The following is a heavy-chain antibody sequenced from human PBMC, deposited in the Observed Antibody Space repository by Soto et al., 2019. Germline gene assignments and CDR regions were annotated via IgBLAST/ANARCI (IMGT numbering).Heavy chain of an antibody. CDR1: VYTFNSHG. CDR3: ARRVSPTWYEPTDY. V-gene: IGHV1-18*04. Sequence: SVKVSCKASVYTFNSHGVTWVRQASGHGREGVRWISTYNDKTNYAQKLQGRLSMTNDKYTITAYMERRNLRSDDTTVYYCARRVSPTWYEPTDYWAQGTRATAPQ. CDR2: ISTYNDKT. D-gene: IGHD6-13*01. J-gene: IGHJ4*02.